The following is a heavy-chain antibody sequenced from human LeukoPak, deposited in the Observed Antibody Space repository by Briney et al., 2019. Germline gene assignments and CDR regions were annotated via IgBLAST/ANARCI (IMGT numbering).Heavy chain of an antibody. Sequence: GGSLRLSCAASGFTFSSYAMHWVRQAPGKGREWVAVISYDGSNKYYADSVKGRFTISRDNSKNTLYLQMNSLRAEDTAVYYCARDGRGGIQLWLPLDYWGQEPWSPSPQ. D-gene: IGHD5-18*01. CDR3: ARDGRGGIQLWLPLDY. J-gene: IGHJ4*01. V-gene: IGHV3-30*04. CDR2: ISYDGSNK. CDR1: GFTFSSYA.